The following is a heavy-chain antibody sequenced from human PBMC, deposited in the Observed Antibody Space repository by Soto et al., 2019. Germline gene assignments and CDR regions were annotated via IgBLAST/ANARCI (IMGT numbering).Heavy chain of an antibody. CDR3: ARDTGSGWRDYYYYCGMDV. D-gene: IGHD6-19*01. V-gene: IGHV4-4*07. CDR1: GGSISTYD. J-gene: IGHJ6*02. Sequence: SGTLSLTGTGCGGSISTYDWSWMRQPAGKGLEWIGRIYTSGSTNYNPSLKSRVTMSVDTSKNQFSLKLSSVTAADTAVYYCARDTGSGWRDYYYYCGMDVWGQGTTVTVSS. CDR2: IYTSGST.